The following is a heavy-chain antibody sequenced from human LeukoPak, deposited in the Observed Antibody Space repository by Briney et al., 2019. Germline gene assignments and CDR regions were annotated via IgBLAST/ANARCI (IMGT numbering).Heavy chain of an antibody. Sequence: GASVKVSCKASGGTFSSYAISWVRRARGQGLEWMGRIIPLLGIANYAQKFQGRVTITADKSTSTAYMELSSLRSEDTAVYCCARDGPAYAWVGESPYYYGMDVWGQGTTVTVSS. CDR3: ARDGPAYAWVGESPYYYGMDV. CDR1: GGTFSSYA. J-gene: IGHJ6*02. V-gene: IGHV1-69*04. D-gene: IGHD3-10*01. CDR2: IIPLLGIA.